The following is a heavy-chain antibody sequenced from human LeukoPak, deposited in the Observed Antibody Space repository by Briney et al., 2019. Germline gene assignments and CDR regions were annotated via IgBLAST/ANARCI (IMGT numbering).Heavy chain of an antibody. Sequence: GGSLRLSCAASGFTFSTHSMNWVRQAPGKGLEWVSYISSGSSNTYYADSVKGRFTISRDNAENSLYLQMNSLRAEDTAVFYCARGAVAGIYHFDLWGQGTLVTVSS. J-gene: IGHJ4*02. V-gene: IGHV3-48*01. CDR1: GFTFSTHS. D-gene: IGHD6-19*01. CDR3: ARGAVAGIYHFDL. CDR2: ISSGSSNT.